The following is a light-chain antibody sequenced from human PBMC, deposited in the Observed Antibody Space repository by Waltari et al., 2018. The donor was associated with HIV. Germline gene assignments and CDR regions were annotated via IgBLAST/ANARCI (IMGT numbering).Light chain of an antibody. CDR2: DVD. V-gene: IGLV2-23*02. CDR1: SAAIGGYNL. CDR3: CSKSTIYFGVL. J-gene: IGLJ2*01. Sequence: QSALTQPASVSGPPGQSITISCTGTSAAIGGYNLVSWYQHHPGKAPRLIIFDVDKRPSGISDRFSGSKSGYTASLTISGLRTEDEADYFCCSKSTIYFGVLFGGGTTLTVL.